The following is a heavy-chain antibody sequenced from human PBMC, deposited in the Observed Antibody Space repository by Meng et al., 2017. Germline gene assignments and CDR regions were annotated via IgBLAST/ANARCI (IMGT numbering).Heavy chain of an antibody. J-gene: IGHJ4*02. V-gene: IGHV7-4-1*02. CDR3: ARENRWEPPDY. CDR1: GYTFTSYA. D-gene: IGHD1-26*01. Sequence: QLQLVQLGLELKKPGASVKVSCNASGYTFTSYAMNWVRQAPGQGLEWMGWINTNTGNPTYAQGFTGRFVFSLDTSVSTAYLQISSLKAEDTAVYYCARENRWEPPDYWGQGTLVTSPQ. CDR2: INTNTGNP.